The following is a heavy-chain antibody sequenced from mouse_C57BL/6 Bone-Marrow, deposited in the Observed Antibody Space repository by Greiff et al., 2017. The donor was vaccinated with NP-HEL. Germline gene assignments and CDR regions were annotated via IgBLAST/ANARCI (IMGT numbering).Heavy chain of an antibody. Sequence: EVMLVESGGGLVQPGGSLSLSCAASGFTFTDYYMSWVRQPPGTALEWLGFIRNKAYGYTTEYSASVKGRFTISRDNSQSILYLQMNALRAEDSATYYCERSIYYEYAEDPVYAVDYWGQGTSVTVSS. V-gene: IGHV7-3*01. D-gene: IGHD2-4*01. J-gene: IGHJ4*01. CDR1: GFTFTDYY. CDR2: IRNKAYGYTT. CDR3: ERSIYYEYAEDPVYAVDY.